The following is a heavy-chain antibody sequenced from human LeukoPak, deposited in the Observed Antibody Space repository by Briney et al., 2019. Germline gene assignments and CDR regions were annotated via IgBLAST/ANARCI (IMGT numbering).Heavy chain of an antibody. J-gene: IGHJ6*03. Sequence: KSSETLSLTCTVSGGSISSYYWSWIRQPPGKGLEWIGYIYYSGSTNYNPSLKSRVTMSVDTSKNQFSLNLSSVTAADTVVYYCARAGYIYAISYYYMDVWGKGTTVTISS. V-gene: IGHV4-59*12. D-gene: IGHD5-18*01. CDR1: GGSISSYY. CDR2: IYYSGST. CDR3: ARAGYIYAISYYYMDV.